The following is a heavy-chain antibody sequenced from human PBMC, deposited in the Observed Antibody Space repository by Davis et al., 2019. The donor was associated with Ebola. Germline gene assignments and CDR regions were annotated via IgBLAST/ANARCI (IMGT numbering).Heavy chain of an antibody. V-gene: IGHV1-69*13. Sequence: SVKVSCKASGGTFSSYTITWVRQAPGQGLEWMGWVIPVFGTTNYAQKFQGRVTLTADESTSTTYMELSSLRSEDTAVYYCARGWAATTVTTIHYYYYMDVWGKGTTVTVSS. CDR3: ARGWAATTVTTIHYYYYMDV. CDR1: GGTFSSYT. J-gene: IGHJ6*03. D-gene: IGHD4-17*01. CDR2: VIPVFGTT.